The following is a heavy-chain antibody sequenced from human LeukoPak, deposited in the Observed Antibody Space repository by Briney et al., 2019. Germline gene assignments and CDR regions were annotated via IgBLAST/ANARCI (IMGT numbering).Heavy chain of an antibody. CDR2: IYYSGST. CDR3: ARGVAAAGTTPGAFDI. CDR1: GGSISSYY. Sequence: PSETLSLTCTVSGGSISSYYWSWIRQPPGKGLEWIGYIYYSGSTNYNPSLKSRVTISVDTSKSQFSLKLSSVTAADTAVYYCARGVAAAGTTPGAFDIWGQGTMVTVSS. D-gene: IGHD6-13*01. V-gene: IGHV4-59*01. J-gene: IGHJ3*02.